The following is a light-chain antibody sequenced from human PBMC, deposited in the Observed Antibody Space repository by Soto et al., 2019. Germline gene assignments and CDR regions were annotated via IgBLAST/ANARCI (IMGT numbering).Light chain of an antibody. Sequence: QSLLTQPPSVSGAPGQRVTISCTGSSSNIGAGYDVHWYQQLPGTAPKLLIYGNSNRPSGVPDRFSGSKSATSASLAITGLHAEDDADYYCQSYDSSLSTYVFGTGTKVTVL. CDR1: SSNIGAGYD. V-gene: IGLV1-40*01. CDR2: GNS. CDR3: QSYDSSLSTYV. J-gene: IGLJ1*01.